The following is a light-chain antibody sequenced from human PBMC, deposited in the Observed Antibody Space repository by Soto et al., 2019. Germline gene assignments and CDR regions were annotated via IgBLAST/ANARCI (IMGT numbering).Light chain of an antibody. CDR1: QSILYSSNNKNH. J-gene: IGKJ1*01. CDR3: QQYYSTLLT. CDR2: WAS. Sequence: DIVMSQSPDSLAVSLGERATINCKSSQSILYSSNNKNHLAWYQQKAGQPPKLLIYWASTRESGVPDRFSGSGSETDFTLTISSLQAEDVAVYYCQQYYSTLLTFGQGTKVDIK. V-gene: IGKV4-1*01.